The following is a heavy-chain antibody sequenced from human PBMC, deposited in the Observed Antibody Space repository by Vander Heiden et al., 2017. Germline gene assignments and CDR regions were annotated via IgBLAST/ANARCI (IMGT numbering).Heavy chain of an antibody. Sequence: EVQLLASGGGLVQPGGSLRLSCVASGWTCSTYVMNWVRQAPGKVLAWVSTISGSYGNTYYADSVMGRFTISRDNSNNTLSLQMNSLRADDTALYYCATGGAWLQPHFDNWGQGTLVTVSS. CDR2: ISGSYGNT. J-gene: IGHJ4*02. V-gene: IGHV3-23*01. CDR1: GWTCSTYV. CDR3: ATGGAWLQPHFDN. D-gene: IGHD6-19*01.